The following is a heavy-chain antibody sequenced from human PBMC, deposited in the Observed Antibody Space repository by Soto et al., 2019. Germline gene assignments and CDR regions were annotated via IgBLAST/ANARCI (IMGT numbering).Heavy chain of an antibody. CDR2: INHSGST. D-gene: IGHD4-17*01. Sequence: QVQLQQWGAGLLKPSETLSLTCAVYGRSFSGYYWSWIRQPPGKGLEWIGEINHSGSTNYNPSLKSGVLXSXDXXPNQFSLNLSSVTAADTAVYYCARAYGGNSGVFDYWGQGTLVTVSS. J-gene: IGHJ4*02. CDR3: ARAYGGNSGVFDY. V-gene: IGHV4-34*01. CDR1: GRSFSGYY.